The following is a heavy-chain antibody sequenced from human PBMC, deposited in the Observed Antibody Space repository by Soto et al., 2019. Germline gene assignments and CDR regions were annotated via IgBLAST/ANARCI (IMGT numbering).Heavy chain of an antibody. CDR2: ISHTGTT. CDR1: GGSISSYY. J-gene: IGHJ3*02. V-gene: IGHV4-59*01. Sequence: QVQLQESGPGLVKPSETLSLTCTVSGGSISSYYWSWIRQSPGKGLEWVAYISHTGTTDYNPSLKRPPTLSHDTSKNQISLQLTSVTAADTAVYYCARGPPRMDAFDIWGQGTKVTV. CDR3: ARGPPRMDAFDI.